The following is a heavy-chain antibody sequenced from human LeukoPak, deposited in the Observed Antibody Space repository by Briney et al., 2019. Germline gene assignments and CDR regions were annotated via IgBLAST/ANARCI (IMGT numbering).Heavy chain of an antibody. Sequence: SETLSLTCAVSGGSISSSNWWSWVRQPPGKGLEWIGEIYHSGTTNYNPSLKSRVTVSVDKSKNQFSLKVSSVTAADTAVYYCARHLFGSYYYDSSGYYYEDWGQGTLVTVSS. D-gene: IGHD3-22*01. CDR1: GGSISSSNW. CDR2: IYHSGTT. J-gene: IGHJ4*02. CDR3: ARHLFGSYYYDSSGYYYED. V-gene: IGHV4-4*02.